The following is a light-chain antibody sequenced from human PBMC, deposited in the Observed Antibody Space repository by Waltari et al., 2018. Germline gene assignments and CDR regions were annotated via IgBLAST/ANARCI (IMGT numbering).Light chain of an antibody. CDR2: DAS. Sequence: EIVLTQSPAPLSLSPGERATLSCGASQSVSSSYLAWYQQKPGLAPRLLMYDASTRATGIPDRFTGSGSGTDFTLTISRLEPEDFALYYCQQYGSSPWTFGQGTKVEVK. CDR1: QSVSSSY. CDR3: QQYGSSPWT. J-gene: IGKJ1*01. V-gene: IGKV3D-20*01.